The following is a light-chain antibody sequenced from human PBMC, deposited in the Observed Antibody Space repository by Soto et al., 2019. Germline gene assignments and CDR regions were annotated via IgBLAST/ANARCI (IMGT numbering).Light chain of an antibody. Sequence: DIQMTQSPSSLSASVRDRVTMTCRASETIKTYLNWYQQRPGSAPRLLIYDASTLQSGVSSRFSASGSGTDFTLTISGLQPEDFAIYYCQQSYSIPGTFGPWTKV. CDR1: ETIKTY. CDR3: QQSYSIPGT. J-gene: IGKJ1*01. CDR2: DAS. V-gene: IGKV1-39*01.